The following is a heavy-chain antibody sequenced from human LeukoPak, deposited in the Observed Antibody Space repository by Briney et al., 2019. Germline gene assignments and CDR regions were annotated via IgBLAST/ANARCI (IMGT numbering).Heavy chain of an antibody. CDR1: GFTFSSYA. D-gene: IGHD2-15*01. CDR3: ARDLSGYSDY. CDR2: ISDADGSIT. Sequence: GGSLRLSCAASGFTFSSYAMNWVRQAPGKGLVWVSRISDADGSITDYADSVRGRFTISRDTAKNTLYLEMNSLGAEDTAVYYCARDLSGYSDYWGQGTLVTVSS. V-gene: IGHV3-74*01. J-gene: IGHJ4*02.